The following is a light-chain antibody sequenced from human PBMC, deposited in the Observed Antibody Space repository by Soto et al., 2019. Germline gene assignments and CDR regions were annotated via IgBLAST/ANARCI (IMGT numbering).Light chain of an antibody. CDR2: GAS. Sequence: DMQMTQSPSSLSASVGDRVTITCRASQAISIYLAWYQQKPGKVPKLLIYGASTLQSGVPSRFSGSGSGTEFTLTISSLQPGDVATYYCQKYDSAPWTFGQGTKVEIK. CDR1: QAISIY. CDR3: QKYDSAPWT. J-gene: IGKJ1*01. V-gene: IGKV1-27*01.